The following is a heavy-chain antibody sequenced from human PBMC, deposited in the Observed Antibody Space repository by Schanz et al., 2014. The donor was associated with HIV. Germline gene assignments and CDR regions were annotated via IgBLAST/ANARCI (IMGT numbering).Heavy chain of an antibody. CDR1: GFTFSSYG. D-gene: IGHD2-21*02. Sequence: EVQLLESGGGLVQPGGFLRLSCAASGFTFSSYGMHWVRQAPGKGLEWVSHIIWNTNTVYYADSVKGRFAISRDNAKNSLYLQMHSLRDEDTAVYYCTRDGGCSGNCYGYGMDVWGQGTTVTVSS. CDR3: TRDGGCSGNCYGYGMDV. J-gene: IGHJ6*02. V-gene: IGHV3-48*02. CDR2: IIWNTNTV.